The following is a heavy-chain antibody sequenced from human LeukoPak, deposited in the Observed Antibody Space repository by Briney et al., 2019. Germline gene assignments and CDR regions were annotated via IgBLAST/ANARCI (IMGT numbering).Heavy chain of an antibody. CDR3: ARAYSSSWYDY. CDR2: ISGRGNNT. J-gene: IGHJ4*02. V-gene: IGHV3-23*01. D-gene: IGHD6-13*01. Sequence: GGSLRLSCAASGFTFSTYAMSWVRQAPGKGLEWVSSISGRGNNTYYADSVKGRFTISGDNSKNTLHLQVNSLRAEDTAIYYCARAYSSSWYDYWGQGTLVTVSS. CDR1: GFTFSTYA.